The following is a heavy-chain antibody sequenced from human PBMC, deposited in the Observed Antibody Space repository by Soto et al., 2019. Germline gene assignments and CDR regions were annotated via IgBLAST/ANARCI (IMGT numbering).Heavy chain of an antibody. D-gene: IGHD5-12*01. J-gene: IGHJ3*01. Sequence: QITLKESGPTLVKPTQTLTLTCTFSGFSFSTCGVAVGWIRQPPGKALEWLALIYWDDDKRYSPSLKSRLTITKDTSKHQVVLTMTNMDPVDTATYYCAHRTRQRFTDAFHLWGQGTMVTVSS. V-gene: IGHV2-5*02. CDR2: IYWDDDK. CDR3: AHRTRQRFTDAFHL. CDR1: GFSFSTCGVA.